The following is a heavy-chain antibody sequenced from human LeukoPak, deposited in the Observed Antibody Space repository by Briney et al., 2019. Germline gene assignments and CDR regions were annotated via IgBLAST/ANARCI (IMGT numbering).Heavy chain of an antibody. CDR3: ARDSHYGGNSGDYYYYGMDV. J-gene: IGHJ6*02. CDR2: IYYSGST. Sequence: PSETLSLTCTVSGGSISSYYWSWIRQPPGKGLEWIEYIYYSGSTNYNPSLKSRVTISVDTSKNQFSLKLSSVTAADTAVYYCARDSHYGGNSGDYYYYGMDVWGQGTTVTVSS. D-gene: IGHD4-23*01. CDR1: GGSISSYY. V-gene: IGHV4-59*01.